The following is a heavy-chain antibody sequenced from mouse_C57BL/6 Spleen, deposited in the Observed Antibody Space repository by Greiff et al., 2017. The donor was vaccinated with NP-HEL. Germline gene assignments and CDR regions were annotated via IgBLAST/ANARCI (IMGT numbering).Heavy chain of an antibody. V-gene: IGHV1-18*01. CDR1: GYTFTDYN. CDR3: ALSEEYDDLPWLAY. D-gene: IGHD2-3*01. J-gene: IGHJ3*01. Sequence: EVQLQQSGPELVKPGASVKIPCKASGYTFTDYNMDWVKQSHGKSLEWIGDINPNNGGTIYNQKFKGKATLTVDKSSSTAYMELRCLTSEDTAVYSCALSEEYDDLPWLAYWGQGTLVTVSA. CDR2: INPNNGGT.